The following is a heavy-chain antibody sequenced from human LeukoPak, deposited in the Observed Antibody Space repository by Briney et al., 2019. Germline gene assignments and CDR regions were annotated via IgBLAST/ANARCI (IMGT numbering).Heavy chain of an antibody. CDR1: GGSISGYY. D-gene: IGHD3-3*01. V-gene: IGHV4-59*05. CDR3: ARHSVPYDFWSGRGDFDP. CDR2: IYYSGST. Sequence: SETLSLTCTVSGGSISGYYWSWIRQPPGKGLEWIGSIYYSGSTYYNPSLKSRVTISVDTSKNQFSLKLSSVTAADTAVYYCARHSVPYDFWSGRGDFDPWGQGTLVTVSS. J-gene: IGHJ5*02.